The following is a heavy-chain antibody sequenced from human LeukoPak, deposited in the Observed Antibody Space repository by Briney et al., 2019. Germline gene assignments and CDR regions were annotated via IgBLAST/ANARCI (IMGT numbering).Heavy chain of an antibody. V-gene: IGHV3-7*01. CDR2: INQDGSEK. D-gene: IGHD6-6*01. J-gene: IGHJ4*02. CDR1: GFTFSSYW. Sequence: PGGSLRLSCAASGFTFSSYWMSWVRQAPGKRLEWVANINQDGSEKYYVDSVKGRFIISRDNARNSLFLQMNILTAEDTAIYYCVREGAYCTSSPAGYWGQGTLVSVSS. CDR3: VREGAYCTSSPAGY.